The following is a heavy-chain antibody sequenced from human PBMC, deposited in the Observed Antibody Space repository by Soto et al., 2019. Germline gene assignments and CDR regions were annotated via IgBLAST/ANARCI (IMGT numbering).Heavy chain of an antibody. CDR1: GFTFSSYA. CDR2: ISYDGSNK. D-gene: IGHD3-16*01. Sequence: QPGGSLRLSCAASGFTFSSYAMHWVRQAPGKGLEWVAVISYDGSNKYYADSVKGRFTISRDNSKNTLYLQMNSLRAEDTAVYYCNGYPLGGDHDAFDIWGQGTMVTVSS. V-gene: IGHV3-30-3*01. CDR3: NGYPLGGDHDAFDI. J-gene: IGHJ3*02.